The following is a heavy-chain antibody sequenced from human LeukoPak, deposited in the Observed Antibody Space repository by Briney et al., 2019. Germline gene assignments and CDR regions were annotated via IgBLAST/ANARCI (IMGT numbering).Heavy chain of an antibody. CDR3: ARDKDYYDSSGYYYLPYFDY. V-gene: IGHV1-2*02. D-gene: IGHD3-22*01. CDR1: GYTFTGYY. J-gene: IGHJ4*02. Sequence: ASVKVSCKASGYTFTGYYMHWVRQAPGQGLEWMGWINPNSGGTNYAQKFQGRVTMTRDTSISTAYMELSRLRSDDTAVYYCARDKDYYDSSGYYYLPYFDYWGQGTLVTVSS. CDR2: INPNSGGT.